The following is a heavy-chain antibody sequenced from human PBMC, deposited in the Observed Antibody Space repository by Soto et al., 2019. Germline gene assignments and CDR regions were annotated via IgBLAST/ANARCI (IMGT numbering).Heavy chain of an antibody. CDR1: GGSISSSY. D-gene: IGHD3-10*01. CDR2: IYDSGST. CDR3: ARVGGSGNYLADRYYFDS. V-gene: IGHV4-59*01. Sequence: PSETLSLTCTVSGGSISSSYWSWIRQPPGKGLEWIGYIYDSGSTYYNSSLKSRVTMSVDTSKNQFSLKLTSVTAADTAVYYCARVGGSGNYLADRYYFDSWGQGTLVTVSS. J-gene: IGHJ4*02.